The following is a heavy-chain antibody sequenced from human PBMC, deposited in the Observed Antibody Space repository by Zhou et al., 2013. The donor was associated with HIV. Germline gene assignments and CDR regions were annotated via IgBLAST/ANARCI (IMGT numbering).Heavy chain of an antibody. CDR3: ARASLIVVVPFDY. D-gene: IGHD3-22*01. V-gene: IGHV1-2*02. CDR2: INPNSGGT. J-gene: IGHJ4*02. CDR1: GYTFTGHY. Sequence: QVQLVQSGAEVKEPGASVKVSCKTSGYTFTGHYLHWVRQAPGQGLEWMGWINPNSGGTTYAQKFQGRVTMTRDTSISTAYMELSRLRSDDTAVYHCARASLIVVVPFDYWGQGTLVTVSS.